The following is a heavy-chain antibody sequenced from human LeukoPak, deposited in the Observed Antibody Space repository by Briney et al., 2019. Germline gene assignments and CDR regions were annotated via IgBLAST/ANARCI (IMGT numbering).Heavy chain of an antibody. CDR2: ISYSGST. Sequence: PSETLSLTCTVSGGSISGYYWSWIRQPPGKGLEWIGYISYSGSTNYNPSLKSRATISVDTSKNQFSLKLSSVTAADTAVYYCARVSSGSTADFDYWGQGTLVTVSS. CDR3: ARVSSGSTADFDY. J-gene: IGHJ4*02. CDR1: GGSISGYY. D-gene: IGHD6-19*01. V-gene: IGHV4-59*01.